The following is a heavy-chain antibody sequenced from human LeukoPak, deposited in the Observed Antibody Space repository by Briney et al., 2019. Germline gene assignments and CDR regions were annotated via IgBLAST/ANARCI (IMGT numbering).Heavy chain of an antibody. CDR3: TTDDYGY. CDR1: GFTFGKAW. CDR2: IQSKTDDWTT. D-gene: IGHD4-17*01. Sequence: KAGGSLRLSCAASGFTFGKAWMSWVRQTPGKGLEWVGRIQSKTDDWTTDYAAPVKGRFTISRDDSKNTLYLQMNSLKTEDTAVYYCTTDDYGYWGQGALVDVSS. J-gene: IGHJ4*02. V-gene: IGHV3-15*01.